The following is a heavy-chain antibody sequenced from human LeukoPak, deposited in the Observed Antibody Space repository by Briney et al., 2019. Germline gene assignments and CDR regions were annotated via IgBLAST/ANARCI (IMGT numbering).Heavy chain of an antibody. J-gene: IGHJ4*02. CDR1: GFTFSNYD. CDR2: ISWKSDRI. V-gene: IGHV3-9*01. Sequence: PGGSLRLSCAASGFTFSNYDMSWVRQAPGKGLEWVSGISWKSDRIGYADSVKGRFTISRDNAKNSLYLQMNSLRAEDTALYYCAKDFGYQLIWGQGTLVTVSS. D-gene: IGHD2-2*01. CDR3: AKDFGYQLI.